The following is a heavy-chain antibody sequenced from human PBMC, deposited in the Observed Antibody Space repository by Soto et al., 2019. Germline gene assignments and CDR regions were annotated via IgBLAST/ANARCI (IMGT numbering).Heavy chain of an antibody. V-gene: IGHV3-33*01. D-gene: IGHD3-16*02. Sequence: QVQLVESGGGVVQPGRSLRLSCAASGFTFSSYGMHWVRQAPGKGLEWVAVIWYDGSNKYYADAVKGRFTISRDNSKNTLYLQMNSLRAEDTAVYYCARDPVHLGELSYLFDYWGQGTLVTVSS. CDR2: IWYDGSNK. CDR1: GFTFSSYG. CDR3: ARDPVHLGELSYLFDY. J-gene: IGHJ4*02.